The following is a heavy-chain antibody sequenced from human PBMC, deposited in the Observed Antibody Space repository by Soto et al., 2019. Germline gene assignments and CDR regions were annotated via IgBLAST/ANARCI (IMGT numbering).Heavy chain of an antibody. CDR2: IKQDGSEK. CDR1: GFTFSSYW. Sequence: EVQLVESGGGLVQPGGSLRLSCAASGFTFSSYWMSWVRQAPGKGLEWVANIKQDGSEKYYVDSVKGRFTISRDNAKNSLYLQMNSLRAEDTAVYYCARDKTSWLVHFYYFDYWGQGTLVTVSS. D-gene: IGHD6-19*01. V-gene: IGHV3-7*01. J-gene: IGHJ4*02. CDR3: ARDKTSWLVHFYYFDY.